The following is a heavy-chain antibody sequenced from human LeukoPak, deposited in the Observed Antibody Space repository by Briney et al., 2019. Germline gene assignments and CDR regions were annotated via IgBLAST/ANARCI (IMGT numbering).Heavy chain of an antibody. V-gene: IGHV3-30-3*01. D-gene: IGHD3-22*01. CDR2: ISNDGSNK. CDR3: ARDADVYYDSSGSPSY. Sequence: GGSLRLSCAASGFTFSSYAMHWVRQAPGKGLGWGALISNDGSNKYYADSVKGRFTISRDNSKNTLYLQMNSLRAEDTAVYYCARDADVYYDSSGSPSYWGQGTLVTVSS. CDR1: GFTFSSYA. J-gene: IGHJ4*02.